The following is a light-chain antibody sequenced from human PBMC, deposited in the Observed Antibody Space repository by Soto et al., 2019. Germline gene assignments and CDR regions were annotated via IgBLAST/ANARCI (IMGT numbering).Light chain of an antibody. Sequence: QTVLTQPASVSGSPGQSITISCTGTSSDVGSYNLVSWYQQHPGKAPKLMIYVVSKRPSGVSNRFSGSKSGNTASLTISGLQAEDEADYYCCSYAGSSTFRVFGGGTKLTVL. J-gene: IGLJ3*02. CDR1: SSDVGSYNL. CDR3: CSYAGSSTFRV. V-gene: IGLV2-23*02. CDR2: VVS.